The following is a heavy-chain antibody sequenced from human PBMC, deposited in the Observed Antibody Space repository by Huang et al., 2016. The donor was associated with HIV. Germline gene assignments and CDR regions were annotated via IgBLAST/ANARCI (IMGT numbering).Heavy chain of an antibody. Sequence: QAQLVQSGAAVMKPGSSVRVSCKASGVAFSDYALSWVRRAPGQGLDWRGGIIPRLGLTNYAPSLQGRVTISADKSSNTVYLELTSLRSGDTAFYYCAREGQNWLGKPFGALAFWGQGTEVIVSS. CDR1: GVAFSDYA. D-gene: IGHD3-16*01. CDR2: IIPRLGLT. V-gene: IGHV1-69*10. CDR3: AREGQNWLGKPFGALAF. J-gene: IGHJ4*03.